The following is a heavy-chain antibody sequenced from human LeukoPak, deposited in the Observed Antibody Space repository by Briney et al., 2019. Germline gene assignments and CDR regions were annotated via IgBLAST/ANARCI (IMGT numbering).Heavy chain of an antibody. CDR1: GGSISSYY. D-gene: IGHD2-2*02. J-gene: IGHJ4*02. V-gene: IGHV4-59*12. Sequence: SETLSLTCTVSGGSISSYYWSWIRQPPGKGLEWIGYIYYSGSTNYNPSLKSRVTISVDTSKNQFSLKLSSVTAADTAVYYCARGGPKDIVVVPAAIGGVEFDYWGQGTLVTVSS. CDR2: IYYSGST. CDR3: ARGGPKDIVVVPAAIGGVEFDY.